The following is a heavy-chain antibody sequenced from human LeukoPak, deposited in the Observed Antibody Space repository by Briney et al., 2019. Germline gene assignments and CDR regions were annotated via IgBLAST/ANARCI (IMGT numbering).Heavy chain of an antibody. D-gene: IGHD4-17*01. CDR1: GYTFTIYV. V-gene: IGHV1-8*01. CDR2: MNPDSGNT. Sequence: SSVKVSCKASGYTFTIYVINWVRQAAGQGREWMGWMNPDSGNTDFAQKFQGRVTMTRKTSISTAYMELSSLTPDDTALYYWPVHHPGDYLDPWPQGTRDSVPS. J-gene: IGHJ5*02. CDR3: PVHHPGDYLDP.